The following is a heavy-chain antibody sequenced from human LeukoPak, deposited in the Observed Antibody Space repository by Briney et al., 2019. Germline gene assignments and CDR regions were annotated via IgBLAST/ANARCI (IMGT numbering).Heavy chain of an antibody. V-gene: IGHV3-30*02. D-gene: IGHD3-10*01. Sequence: GGSLRLSCAASGFIFSTYGMHWVRQAPGKGLEWVAFIRFDGINKNYADSVKGRFTISRDNSKNTLYLNMNSLRAEDTAVYYCARVGYGSGSYYNDHDAFDIWGQGTMVTVSS. CDR3: ARVGYGSGSYYNDHDAFDI. CDR2: IRFDGINK. J-gene: IGHJ3*02. CDR1: GFIFSTYG.